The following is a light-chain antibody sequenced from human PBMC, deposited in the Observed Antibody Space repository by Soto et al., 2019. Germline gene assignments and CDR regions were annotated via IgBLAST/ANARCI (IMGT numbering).Light chain of an antibody. CDR1: SSDVGAYDF. Sequence: QSALTQPASVSGSPGQSITISCTGTSSDVGAYDFVSWYQQRPGKAPKLMIYEVTNRPSGVSNRFSGSKSGNTASLTISGLQAEDEADYYCSSYTGSNIVVFGGGTKVTVL. CDR3: SSYTGSNIVV. J-gene: IGLJ2*01. CDR2: EVT. V-gene: IGLV2-14*01.